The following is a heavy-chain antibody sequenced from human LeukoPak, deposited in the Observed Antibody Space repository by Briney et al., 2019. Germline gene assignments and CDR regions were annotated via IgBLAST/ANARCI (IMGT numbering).Heavy chain of an antibody. J-gene: IGHJ4*02. D-gene: IGHD3-3*01. CDR2: IWFDGTNE. V-gene: IGHV3-33*06. Sequence: GRSLRLSCLATGFSFSNYGMHGVRQAPGKGLEGVAVIWFDGTNEDYADSVKGRFTISRDNSKNTVYLQMNSLGAEDTAVYYCAKETRVWSGIWNFDCWGQGTLVTVSS. CDR3: AKETRVWSGIWNFDC. CDR1: GFSFSNYG.